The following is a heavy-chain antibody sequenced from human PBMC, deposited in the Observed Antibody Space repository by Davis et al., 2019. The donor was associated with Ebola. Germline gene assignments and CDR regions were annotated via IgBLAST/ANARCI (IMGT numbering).Heavy chain of an antibody. CDR3: ARGRPQGVLRFLERNWFDP. V-gene: IGHV1-2*04. Sequence: ASVKVSCKASGYTFTGYYMHWVRQAPGQGLEWMGWINPNSGGTNYAQKFQGWVTMTRDTSISTAYMELSRLRSDDTAVYYCARGRPQGVLRFLERNWFDPWGQGTLVTVSS. CDR2: INPNSGGT. D-gene: IGHD3-3*01. CDR1: GYTFTGYY. J-gene: IGHJ5*02.